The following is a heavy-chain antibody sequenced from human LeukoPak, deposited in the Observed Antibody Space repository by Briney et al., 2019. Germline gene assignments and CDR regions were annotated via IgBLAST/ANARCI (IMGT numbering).Heavy chain of an antibody. CDR2: ISPTSGGT. CDR3: ARDHEHSYDY. Sequence: ASVKVSCKASGYTFTGYYMHWVRQAPGQGLEWMGWISPTSGGTNYARRFQGRVTMTRDTSISTAYMELSRLRSDDTAVYYCARDHEHSYDYWGQGTLVTVSS. J-gene: IGHJ4*02. CDR1: GYTFTGYY. V-gene: IGHV1-2*02.